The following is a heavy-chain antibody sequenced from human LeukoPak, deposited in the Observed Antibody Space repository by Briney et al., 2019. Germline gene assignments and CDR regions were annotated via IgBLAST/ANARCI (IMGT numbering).Heavy chain of an antibody. J-gene: IGHJ4*02. CDR2: IYPRDGST. CDR1: GYTFTNNY. V-gene: IGHV1-46*01. CDR3: ARDQEGFDY. Sequence: GASVKVSCKASGYTFTNNYLHWVRQAPGQGLEWMGMIYPRDGSTSYAQNFQGRVTVTRDTSTTTVHMELSGLRPEDTAVYYCARDQEGFDYWGQGTLVTVSS.